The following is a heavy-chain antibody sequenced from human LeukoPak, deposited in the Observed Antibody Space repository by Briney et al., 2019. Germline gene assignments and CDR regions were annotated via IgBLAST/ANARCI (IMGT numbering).Heavy chain of an antibody. D-gene: IGHD7-27*01. J-gene: IGHJ4*02. CDR1: GFSFSSYS. Sequence: GGSLRLSCETSGFSFSSYSMNWVRQAPGKGLEWVAVIGNDGRDKKYADSVQGRFTISRDNSKNTLYLQMNSLRAEDTAVYYCAKDRKLGPADYYFDFWGQGTLVTVAS. CDR2: IGNDGRDK. V-gene: IGHV3-30*18. CDR3: AKDRKLGPADYYFDF.